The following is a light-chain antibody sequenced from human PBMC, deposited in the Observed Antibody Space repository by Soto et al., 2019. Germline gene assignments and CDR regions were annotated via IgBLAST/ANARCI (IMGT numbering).Light chain of an antibody. CDR1: QSVSSSY. J-gene: IGKJ5*01. V-gene: IGKV3-20*01. Sequence: EIVLTQSPGTLSLSPGERVTLSCRASQSVSSSYLAWYQQKPGQAPRLLIYGASSRATGIPDRFSGSGSGTEFTLNISSLQSEDSAVYYCQQYNNWPTFGQGTRLEIK. CDR2: GAS. CDR3: QQYNNWPT.